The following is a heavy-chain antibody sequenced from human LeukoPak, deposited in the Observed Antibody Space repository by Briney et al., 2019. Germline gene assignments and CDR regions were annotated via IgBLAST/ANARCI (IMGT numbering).Heavy chain of an antibody. CDR3: AGSNYYGAGSSYGMDV. D-gene: IGHD3-10*01. J-gene: IGHJ6*02. V-gene: IGHV1-46*01. CDR1: GYTFTSYY. Sequence: ASVKVSCKASGYTFTSYYMHWVRQAPGQGLEWMGIINPSGGSTSYAQKFQGRVTMTRNTSISTAYMELSSLRSEDTAVYYCAGSNYYGAGSSYGMDVWGQGTTVTVSS. CDR2: INPSGGST.